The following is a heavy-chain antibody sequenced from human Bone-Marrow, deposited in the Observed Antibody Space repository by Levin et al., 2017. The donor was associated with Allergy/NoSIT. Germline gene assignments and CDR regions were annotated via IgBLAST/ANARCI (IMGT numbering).Heavy chain of an antibody. D-gene: IGHD3-22*01. V-gene: IGHV2-70*13. CDR3: ARTSYYDSSGYYSGRGWLDP. J-gene: IGHJ5*02. Sequence: VSGPTLVKTTQTLTLTCTFSGFSLTTRGMCVSWIRQAPGKAPEWLALVDWDDEKYYRTSLQTRLTISRDTSKNQVVLTMTNMDPVDTATYYCARTSYYDSSGYYSGRGWLDPWGQGTLVTVSS. CDR1: GFSLTTRGMC. CDR2: VDWDDEK.